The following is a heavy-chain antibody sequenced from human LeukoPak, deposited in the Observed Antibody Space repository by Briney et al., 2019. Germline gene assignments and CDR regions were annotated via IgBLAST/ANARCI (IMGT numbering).Heavy chain of an antibody. Sequence: PSETLSLTCTVSGGSIRNYYWGWIRQPPGKGLEWIGSIYYSGSTYYNPSLESRVTISVDTSKNQFSLKLSSVTAADTAVYYCATSGWYLLPGVYWGQGTLVTVSS. CDR3: ATSGWYLLPGVY. V-gene: IGHV4-39*01. CDR2: IYYSGST. D-gene: IGHD6-19*01. J-gene: IGHJ4*02. CDR1: GGSIRNYY.